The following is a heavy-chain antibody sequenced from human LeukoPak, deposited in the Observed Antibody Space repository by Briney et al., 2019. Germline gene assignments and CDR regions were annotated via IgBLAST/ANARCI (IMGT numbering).Heavy chain of an antibody. J-gene: IGHJ6*03. CDR3: ARAGSGYYYLGSRYYYYMDV. CDR2: MNPNSGNT. Sequence: ASVKVSCKASGYTFTSYDINWVRQATGQGLEWMGWMNPNSGNTGYAQKFQGRVTMTRNTSISTAYMELSSLRSEDTAVYYCARAGSGYYYLGSRYYYYMDVWSKGTTVTVSS. D-gene: IGHD3-22*01. V-gene: IGHV1-8*01. CDR1: GYTFTSYD.